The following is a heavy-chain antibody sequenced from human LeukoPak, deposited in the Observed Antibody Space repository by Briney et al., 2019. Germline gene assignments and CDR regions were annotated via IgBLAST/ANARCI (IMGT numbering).Heavy chain of an antibody. Sequence: SGGSLRLSCAASGFTFSSYSMNWVRQAPGKGLEWVSTISGGGGDTYYADSVKGRFTISRDNSKNTLYLQLSSLRAEDTALYYCAKGQYSSSRYYFDSWGQGTLVSVSS. D-gene: IGHD6-13*01. CDR2: ISGGGGDT. J-gene: IGHJ4*02. CDR3: AKGQYSSSRYYFDS. V-gene: IGHV3-23*01. CDR1: GFTFSSYS.